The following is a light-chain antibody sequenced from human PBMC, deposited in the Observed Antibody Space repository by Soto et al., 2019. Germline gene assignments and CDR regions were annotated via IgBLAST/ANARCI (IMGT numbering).Light chain of an antibody. V-gene: IGKV3-11*01. CDR2: DAS. Sequence: EVVLTQSPATLSLSPGERATLSCRASRSVSSYLAWYQQKPGQAPRLLISDASNRATGIPARFSGSGSGTDFSLTMSSLEPEDSAVYYCQQRTNWLSSAFGQGTRLEIQ. J-gene: IGKJ5*01. CDR3: QQRTNWLSSA. CDR1: RSVSSY.